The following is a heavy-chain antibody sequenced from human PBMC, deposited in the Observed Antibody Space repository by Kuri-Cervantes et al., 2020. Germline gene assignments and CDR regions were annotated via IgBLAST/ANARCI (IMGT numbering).Heavy chain of an antibody. Sequence: SETLSLTCTVSGGSISSGGYYWSWIRQHPGKGLEWIGYIYYSGSTYYNPSLKSRVTISVDTSKNQFSLKLSSVTAADTAVYYCASSEIAAAGVISYWGQGTLVTISS. V-gene: IGHV4-61*08. CDR3: ASSEIAAAGVISY. D-gene: IGHD6-13*01. J-gene: IGHJ4*02. CDR1: GGSISSGGYY. CDR2: IYYSGST.